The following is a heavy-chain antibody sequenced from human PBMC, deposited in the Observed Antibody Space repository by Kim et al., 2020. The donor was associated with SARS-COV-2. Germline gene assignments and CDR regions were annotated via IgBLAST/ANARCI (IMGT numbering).Heavy chain of an antibody. CDR3: ARSRDGYRNFDY. CDR2: ISYDGSNK. Sequence: GGSLRLSCAASGFTFSSYAMHWVRQAPGKGLEWVAVISYDGSNKYYADSVKGRFTISRDNSKNTLYLQMNSLRAEDTAVYYCARSRDGYRNFDYWGQGTLVPVSS. CDR1: GFTFSSYA. J-gene: IGHJ4*02. D-gene: IGHD5-12*01. V-gene: IGHV3-30-3*01.